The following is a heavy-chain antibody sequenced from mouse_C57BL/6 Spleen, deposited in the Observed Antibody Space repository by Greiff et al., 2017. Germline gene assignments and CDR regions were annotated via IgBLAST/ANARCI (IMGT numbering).Heavy chain of an antibody. Sequence: QVQLKQSGPELVKPGASVKISCKASGYAFSSSWMNWVKQRPGKGLEWIGRIYPGDGDTNYNGKFKGKATLTADKSSSTAYMQLNSLTSEDSAVYFCARFQLGRHYFDYWGQGTTLTVSS. J-gene: IGHJ2*01. V-gene: IGHV1-82*01. CDR1: GYAFSSSW. CDR2: IYPGDGDT. D-gene: IGHD4-1*02. CDR3: ARFQLGRHYFDY.